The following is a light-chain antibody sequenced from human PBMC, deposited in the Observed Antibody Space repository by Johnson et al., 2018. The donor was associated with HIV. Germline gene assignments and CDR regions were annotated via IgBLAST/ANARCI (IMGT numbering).Light chain of an antibody. CDR2: DNN. Sequence: QSVLTQPPSVSAAPGQKVTISCSGSSSNIGNNYVSWYQQLPGTAPKLLIYDNNKRPSGIPDRFSGSKSGTSATLGITGLQTGDEADYYCETWDSSLSGGFVTGTKVTVL. CDR3: ETWDSSLSGG. J-gene: IGLJ1*01. V-gene: IGLV1-51*01. CDR1: SSNIGNNY.